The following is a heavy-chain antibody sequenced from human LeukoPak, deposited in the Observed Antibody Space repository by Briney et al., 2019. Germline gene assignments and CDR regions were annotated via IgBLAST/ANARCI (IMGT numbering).Heavy chain of an antibody. Sequence: GASVKVSCKASGGTFSSYAISWVRQAPGQGLEWMGRIIPILGIANYAQKFQGRVTITADKSTSTAYMELSSLRSEDTAVYYCARDRPYSVSHGSYYYYGMDVWGQGTTVTVSS. J-gene: IGHJ6*02. V-gene: IGHV1-69*04. D-gene: IGHD1-26*01. CDR1: GGTFSSYA. CDR3: ARDRPYSVSHGSYYYYGMDV. CDR2: IIPILGIA.